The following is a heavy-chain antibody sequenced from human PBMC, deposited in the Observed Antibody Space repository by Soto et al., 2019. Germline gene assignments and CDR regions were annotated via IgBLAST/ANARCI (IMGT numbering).Heavy chain of an antibody. D-gene: IGHD2-21*02. Sequence: GESLKISCKGSGYSFTSYWIGWVRQMPGKGLEWMGTIYPGDSDTRYSPSFQGQVTISADKSISTAYLQWSSLKASDTAMYYCVSGGNSGDYYYYGMDVWGQGTTVTVSS. V-gene: IGHV5-51*01. CDR2: IYPGDSDT. CDR3: VSGGNSGDYYYYGMDV. CDR1: GYSFTSYW. J-gene: IGHJ6*02.